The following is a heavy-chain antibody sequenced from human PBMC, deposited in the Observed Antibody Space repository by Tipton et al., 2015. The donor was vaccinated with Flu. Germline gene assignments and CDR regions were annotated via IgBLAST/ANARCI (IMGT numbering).Heavy chain of an antibody. V-gene: IGHV4-4*07. Sequence: LRLSCTVSGGSLSSYYWSWIRQPAGKGLEWIGRMSASGSSKYKPSLKSRVTMSVDTSKNQFSLRLTSVTSADTAVYYCARGSGSGTDVTFYFWGQGTLVTVSS. CDR2: MSASGSS. CDR1: GGSLSSYY. J-gene: IGHJ4*02. D-gene: IGHD3-10*01. CDR3: ARGSGSGTDVTFYF.